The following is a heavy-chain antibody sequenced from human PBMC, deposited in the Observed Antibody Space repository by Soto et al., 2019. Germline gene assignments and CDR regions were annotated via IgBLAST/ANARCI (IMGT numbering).Heavy chain of an antibody. V-gene: IGHV4-38-2*01. Sequence: KTSETLSLTCAVSGYSISSGYYWGWIRQPPGKELEWIGSIYHSGSTYYNPSLKGRVTISVDTSKNQYSLKLSSVTAADTAVYYCASDGGNRYSSSSHNWFDPWGQGTLVTVSS. J-gene: IGHJ5*02. CDR2: IYHSGST. D-gene: IGHD6-6*01. CDR1: GYSISSGYY. CDR3: ASDGGNRYSSSSHNWFDP.